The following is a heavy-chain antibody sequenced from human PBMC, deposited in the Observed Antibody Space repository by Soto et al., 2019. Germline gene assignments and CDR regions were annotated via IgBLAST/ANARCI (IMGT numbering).Heavy chain of an antibody. CDR2: IIPIFGTA. CDR1: GGTFSSYA. D-gene: IGHD5-18*01. Sequence: ASVKVSCKASGGTFSSYAISWVRQAPGQGLEWMGGIIPIFGTANYAQKFQGRVTITADESTSTAYMELSSLRSEDTAVYYCARDLMVKGNLDCWGQGTLVTVSS. J-gene: IGHJ4*02. CDR3: ARDLMVKGNLDC. V-gene: IGHV1-69*13.